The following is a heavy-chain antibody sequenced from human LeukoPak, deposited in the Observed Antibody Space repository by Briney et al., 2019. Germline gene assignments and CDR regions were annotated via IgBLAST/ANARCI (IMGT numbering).Heavy chain of an antibody. CDR3: ARAIITPYYFDY. Sequence: GGSLRLSCAASGFTFSSYAMSWVRQAPGKGLEWVSAISGSGGSTYYADSVKGRFTISRDNAKNSLYLQMNSLRAEDTAVYYCARAIITPYYFDYWGQGTLVTVSS. CDR2: ISGSGGST. V-gene: IGHV3-23*01. CDR1: GFTFSSYA. D-gene: IGHD3-16*01. J-gene: IGHJ4*02.